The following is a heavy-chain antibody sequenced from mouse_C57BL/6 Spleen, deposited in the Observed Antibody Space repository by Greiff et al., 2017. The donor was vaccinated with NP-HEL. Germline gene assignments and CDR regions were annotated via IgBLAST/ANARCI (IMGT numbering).Heavy chain of an antibody. D-gene: IGHD1-1*01. CDR3: TRRGDYYGSSSYFDY. V-gene: IGHV1-15*01. CDR2: IDPETGGT. J-gene: IGHJ2*01. Sequence: QVQLQQSGAELVRPGASVTLSCKASGYTFTDYEMHWVKQTPVHGLEWIGAIDPETGGTAYNQKFKGKAILTADKSSSTAYMELRSLTSEDSAVYYCTRRGDYYGSSSYFDYWGQGTTLTVSS. CDR1: GYTFTDYE.